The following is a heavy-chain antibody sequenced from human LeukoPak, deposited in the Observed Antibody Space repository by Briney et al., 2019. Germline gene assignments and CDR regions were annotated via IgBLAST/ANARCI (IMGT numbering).Heavy chain of an antibody. Sequence: GASVKVSCKASGGTFSSYAISWVRQAPGQGLEWMGRIIPILGIANYAQKFQGRATITADKSTSTAYMELSSLRSEDTAVYYCARDQNEAAAGGDYWGQGTLVTASS. J-gene: IGHJ4*02. D-gene: IGHD6-13*01. CDR3: ARDQNEAAAGGDY. V-gene: IGHV1-69*04. CDR1: GGTFSSYA. CDR2: IIPILGIA.